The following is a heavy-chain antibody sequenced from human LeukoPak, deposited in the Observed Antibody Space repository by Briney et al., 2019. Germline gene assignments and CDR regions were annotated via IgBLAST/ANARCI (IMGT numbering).Heavy chain of an antibody. CDR3: ARGGTYYYDSSGYPLDY. V-gene: IGHV1-2*02. CDR1: GYTFTGYY. CDR2: INPNSGGT. Sequence: ASVSLSCKASGYTFTGYYMHWVRQAPGQGLEWMGWINPNSGGTNYAQKFQGRVTMTRDTSISTAYMELSRLRSDDTAVYYCARGGTYYYDSSGYPLDYWGQGTLVTVSS. D-gene: IGHD3-22*01. J-gene: IGHJ4*02.